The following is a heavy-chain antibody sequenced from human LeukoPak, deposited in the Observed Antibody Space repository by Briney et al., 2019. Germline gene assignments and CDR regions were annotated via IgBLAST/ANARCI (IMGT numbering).Heavy chain of an antibody. CDR1: GFTFSSYG. J-gene: IGHJ4*02. CDR3: ARVKVAAAGNAFDY. Sequence: PGGSLRLSCAASGFTFSSYGMHWVRQAPGKGLEWVAIIWYDGSKTYYADSVKGRFTISRDKSNNTLYLQMNSLRVEDTAVYHCARVKVAAAGNAFDYWGRGTMVAVSS. CDR2: IWYDGSKT. D-gene: IGHD6-13*01. V-gene: IGHV3-33*08.